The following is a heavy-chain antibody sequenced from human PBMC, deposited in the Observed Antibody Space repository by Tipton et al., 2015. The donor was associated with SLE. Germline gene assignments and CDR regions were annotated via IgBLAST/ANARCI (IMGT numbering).Heavy chain of an antibody. V-gene: IGHV4-59*01. Sequence: LRLSCTVSGGSISSYYWSWIRQPPGKGLEWIGYIYYSGSTNYNPSLKSRVTISVDTSKNQFSLKLSSVTAADTAVYYCARAPPLDWYYYYYMDVWGKGTTVTVSS. CDR2: IYYSGST. J-gene: IGHJ6*03. CDR3: ARAPPLDWYYYYYMDV. D-gene: IGHD3/OR15-3a*01. CDR1: GGSISSYY.